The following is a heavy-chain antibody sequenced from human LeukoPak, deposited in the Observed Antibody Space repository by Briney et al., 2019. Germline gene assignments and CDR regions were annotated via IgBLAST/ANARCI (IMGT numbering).Heavy chain of an antibody. Sequence: SETLSLTCTVSGGSISSYYWSWIRQPPGKGLEWIGYIYYSGSTNYNPSLKSRVTISVDTSKNQFSLKLSSVTAADTAVYYCARGETTVTYGFDYWGQGTLVTVSS. D-gene: IGHD4-11*01. CDR3: ARGETTVTYGFDY. V-gene: IGHV4-59*08. CDR1: GGSISSYY. CDR2: IYYSGST. J-gene: IGHJ4*02.